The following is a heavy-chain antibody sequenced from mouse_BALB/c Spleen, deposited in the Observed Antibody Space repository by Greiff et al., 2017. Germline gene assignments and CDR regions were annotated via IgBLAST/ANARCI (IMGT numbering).Heavy chain of an antibody. J-gene: IGHJ1*01. D-gene: IGHD1-1*01. Sequence: EVQLQQSGPGLVKPSQSLSLTCTVTGYSITSDYAWNWIRQFPGNKLEWMGYISYSGSTSYNPSLKSRISITRDTSKNQFFLQLNSVTTEDTATYYCARGDYGSSFYWYFDVWGAGTTVTVSS. CDR3: ARGDYGSSFYWYFDV. CDR1: GYSITSDYA. CDR2: ISYSGST. V-gene: IGHV3-2*02.